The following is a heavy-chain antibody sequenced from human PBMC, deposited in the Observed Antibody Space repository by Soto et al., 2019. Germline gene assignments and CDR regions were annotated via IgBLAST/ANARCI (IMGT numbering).Heavy chain of an antibody. CDR1: GFTFTSSA. D-gene: IGHD3-3*01. CDR2: IVVGSGNT. CDR3: AAPYYDFWSGYSGGYGYYYGMDV. J-gene: IGHJ6*02. V-gene: IGHV1-58*01. Sequence: GASVKVSCKASGFTFTSSAVQWVRQARGQRLEWIGWIVVGSGNTNYAQKFQERVTITRDMSTSTAYMELSSLRSEDTAVYYCAAPYYDFWSGYSGGYGYYYGMDVWGQGTTVTVSS.